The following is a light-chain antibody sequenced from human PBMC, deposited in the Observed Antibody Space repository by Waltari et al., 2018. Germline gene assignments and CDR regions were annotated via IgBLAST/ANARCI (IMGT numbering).Light chain of an antibody. Sequence: QSVLTQPPSVSGAPGQRVTISCSGSGSNIGAGYDVHWYRQLPGKAPTLLIYGDSTRPPGVCGRFSGSQFDTSASLAIAGLQADDEADYYCQSYDTTLSVVFGGGTKLTVL. CDR2: GDS. CDR3: QSYDTTLSVV. V-gene: IGLV1-40*01. CDR1: GSNIGAGYD. J-gene: IGLJ2*01.